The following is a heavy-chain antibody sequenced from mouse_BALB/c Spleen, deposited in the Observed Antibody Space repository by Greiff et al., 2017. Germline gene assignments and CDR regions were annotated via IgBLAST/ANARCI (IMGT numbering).Heavy chain of an antibody. CDR3: ARYHSSGYFDY. V-gene: IGHV3-8*02. CDR2: ISYSGST. J-gene: IGHJ2*01. CDR1: GDSITSGY. Sequence: EVKLVESGPSLVKPSQTLSLTCSVTGDSITSGYWNWIRKFPGNKLEYMGYISYSGSTYYNPPLKSRISITRDTSKNQYYLQLNSVTTEDTATYYCARYHSSGYFDYWGQGTTLTVSS. D-gene: IGHD3-1*01.